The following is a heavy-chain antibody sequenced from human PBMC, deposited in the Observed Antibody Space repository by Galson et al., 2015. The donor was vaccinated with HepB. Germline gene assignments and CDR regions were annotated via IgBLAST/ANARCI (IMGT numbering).Heavy chain of an antibody. CDR1: GFTFSSYG. V-gene: IGHV3-30*18. J-gene: IGHJ4*02. CDR2: ISYDGSNK. Sequence: SLRLSCAASGFTFSSYGMHWVRQAPGKGLEWVAVISYDGSNKYYADSVKGRFTISRDNSKNTLYLQMNSLRAEDTAVYYCAKDDAGDISYWGQGTLVTVSS. D-gene: IGHD7-27*01. CDR3: AKDDAGDISY.